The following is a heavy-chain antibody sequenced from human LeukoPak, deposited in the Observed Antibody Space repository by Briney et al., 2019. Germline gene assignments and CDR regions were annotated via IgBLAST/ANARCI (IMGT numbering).Heavy chain of an antibody. CDR3: ARNGVSALNLYSDL. Sequence: PSETLSLTCIVSGGSISGYYWSWIRQPPGKGLEWIGSIYYSGSTDYNPSLKSRVIISVDTSKNQFSLSLISVTAADTAVYYCARNGVSALNLYSDLWGRGTLVTVSS. CDR1: GGSISGYY. J-gene: IGHJ2*01. V-gene: IGHV4-59*01. D-gene: IGHD3-3*01. CDR2: IYYSGST.